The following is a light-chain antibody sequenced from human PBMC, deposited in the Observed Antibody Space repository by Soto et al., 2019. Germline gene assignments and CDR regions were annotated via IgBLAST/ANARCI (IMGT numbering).Light chain of an antibody. CDR1: SSDVGGYNY. CDR2: HVS. Sequence: QSVLTQPASVSGSPGQSITISCTGTSSDVGGYNYVSWYQQHPAKVPKLMIYHVSNRPSGVSDRFSGSKSGNTASLTISWLQAEDEGDYYCYSYTTSSTYVFGTGTKVTVL. J-gene: IGLJ1*01. V-gene: IGLV2-14*01. CDR3: YSYTTSSTYV.